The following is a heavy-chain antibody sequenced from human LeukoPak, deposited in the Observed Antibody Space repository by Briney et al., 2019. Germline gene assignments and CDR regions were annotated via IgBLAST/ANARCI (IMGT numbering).Heavy chain of an antibody. D-gene: IGHD6-13*01. V-gene: IGHV3-23*01. J-gene: IGHJ5*02. Sequence: GGSLRLSCAASGFTFSSYGMSWVRQAPGKGLEWVSAISGSGGSTYYTDSVKGRFTISRDNSKNTLYLQMNSLRAEDTAVYYCASAAAGTIGNLEFDPWGQGTLVTVSS. CDR1: GFTFSSYG. CDR2: ISGSGGST. CDR3: ASAAAGTIGNLEFDP.